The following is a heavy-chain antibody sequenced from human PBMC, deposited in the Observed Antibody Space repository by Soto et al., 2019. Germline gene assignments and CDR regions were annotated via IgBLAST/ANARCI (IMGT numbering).Heavy chain of an antibody. Sequence: SETLSLTCTVSGGSISSSSYYWGWIRQPPGKGLEWIGSIYYSGSTYYNPSLKSRVAISVDTSKNQFSLKLSSVTAADTAVYYCARRRPNYFDYWGQGTLVTVSS. CDR1: GGSISSSSYY. J-gene: IGHJ4*02. CDR3: ARRRPNYFDY. CDR2: IYYSGST. V-gene: IGHV4-39*01.